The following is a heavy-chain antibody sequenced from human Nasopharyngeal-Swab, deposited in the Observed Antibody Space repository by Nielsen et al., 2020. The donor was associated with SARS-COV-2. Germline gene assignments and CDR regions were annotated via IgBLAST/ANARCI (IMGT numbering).Heavy chain of an antibody. D-gene: IGHD5-12*01. CDR3: ARGSLYSGRYYPDP. J-gene: IGHJ5*02. Sequence: WVRQAPGQRLEWMGWINLGNGDTRYSQNFQGRVTITRDTSATTLYMELSSLRSEDTVVYYCARGSLYSGRYYPDPWGQETLVTVSS. V-gene: IGHV1-3*01. CDR2: INLGNGDT.